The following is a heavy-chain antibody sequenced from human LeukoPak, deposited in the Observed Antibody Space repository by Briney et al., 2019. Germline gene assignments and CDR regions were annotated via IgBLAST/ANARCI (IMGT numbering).Heavy chain of an antibody. J-gene: IGHJ3*02. CDR3: ARERQDTIVHSGAFDI. D-gene: IGHD3-10*01. Sequence: PGGSLRLSCEASGFTFSAYFIHWVRQAPGKGLEWGAVIASDGSHTFYVESVKGRFTISRDNSKKTLYLQMNSLRAEDTAVYFCARERQDTIVHSGAFDIWGQGTMVNVSS. V-gene: IGHV3-30-3*01. CDR1: GFTFSAYF. CDR2: IASDGSHT.